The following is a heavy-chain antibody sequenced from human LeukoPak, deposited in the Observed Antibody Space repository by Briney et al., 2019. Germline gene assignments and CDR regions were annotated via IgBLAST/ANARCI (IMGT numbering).Heavy chain of an antibody. J-gene: IGHJ3*02. CDR3: ARLLDNDSSGDPDTFDM. D-gene: IGHD3-22*01. V-gene: IGHV4-59*11. Sequence: SETLSLTCTVSGGSTGRQYWTWMRQPPGEGLEWIGFINYSGTTRYNPSLQSRVTISVDTSESYFSLKLTSVTAADTAVYYCARLLDNDSSGDPDTFDMWGQGTMVIVSS. CDR1: GGSTGRQY. CDR2: INYSGTT.